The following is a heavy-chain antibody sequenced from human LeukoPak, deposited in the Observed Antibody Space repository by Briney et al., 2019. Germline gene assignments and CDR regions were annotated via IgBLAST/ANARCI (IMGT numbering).Heavy chain of an antibody. V-gene: IGHV4-34*01. J-gene: IGHJ3*02. CDR3: ASSRGTAVADAFDI. CDR1: GGSISSGDYF. CDR2: INHSGST. Sequence: SETLSLTCSVSGGSISSGDYFWTWIRQPPGKGLEWIGEINHSGSTNYNPFLKSRVTISVDTSKNQFSLKLSSVTAADTAVYYCASSRGTAVADAFDIWGQGTMVTVSS. D-gene: IGHD6-19*01.